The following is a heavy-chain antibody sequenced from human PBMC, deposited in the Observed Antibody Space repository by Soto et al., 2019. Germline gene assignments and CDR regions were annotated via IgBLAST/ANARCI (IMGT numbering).Heavy chain of an antibody. D-gene: IGHD4-4*01. CDR1: GFTFSTYA. CDR2: ISYTGANQ. J-gene: IGHJ4*02. Sequence: QVRLVASGGGAVQPGDSLRLSCDASGFTFSTYALHWVRQAPGKGLEWVAFISYTGANQYYADSVKGRFTVSRDNSKNIASLQMTSLKPEDSAVYCARDAFLYSRGAYYDHWGQGTLVTVSS. CDR3: ARDAFLYSRGAYYDH. V-gene: IGHV3-30-3*01.